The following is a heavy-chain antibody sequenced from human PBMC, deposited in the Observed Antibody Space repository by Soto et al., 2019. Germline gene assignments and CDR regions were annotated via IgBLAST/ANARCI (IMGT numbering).Heavy chain of an antibody. CDR3: ARDIGSYAYGEGY. CDR1: GGSINSYW. J-gene: IGHJ4*02. Sequence: SETLSLTCSVSGGSINSYWWSWIRQPAGKGLEWIGRVYSSGTTDYNPSLNSRATPSVETSKNQFSLKLSSVTAADTAVYYCARDIGSYAYGEGYWGQGIQVTVSS. CDR2: VYSSGTT. D-gene: IGHD3-10*01. V-gene: IGHV4-4*07.